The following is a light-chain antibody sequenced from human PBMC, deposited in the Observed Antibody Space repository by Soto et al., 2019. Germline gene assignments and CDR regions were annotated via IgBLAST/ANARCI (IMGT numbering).Light chain of an antibody. CDR1: SSDVGTYDL. Sequence: QSVLTQPASVSGSPGQSITISCTGSSSDVGTYDLVSWYQHHPGAAPKLMIYEATRRPSGISNRFSGSKSGNTASLTISGLQAEDEADSYCCSFAGSNSWVFGGVTKLTVL. J-gene: IGLJ3*02. CDR3: CSFAGSNSWV. V-gene: IGLV2-23*01. CDR2: EAT.